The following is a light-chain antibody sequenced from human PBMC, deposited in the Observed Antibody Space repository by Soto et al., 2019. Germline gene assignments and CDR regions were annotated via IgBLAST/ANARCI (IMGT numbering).Light chain of an antibody. V-gene: IGLV3-9*01. J-gene: IGLJ2*01. Sequence: SYELPQPLSVSVALGQTARITCGGNNIGSKNVHWYQQVPGQAPVLVIYRDTDRPSGIPERFSGSNSGNTATLTISRAQAGDEADYYCQMWDSSTVVFGGGTKLTVL. CDR2: RDT. CDR1: NIGSKN. CDR3: QMWDSSTVV.